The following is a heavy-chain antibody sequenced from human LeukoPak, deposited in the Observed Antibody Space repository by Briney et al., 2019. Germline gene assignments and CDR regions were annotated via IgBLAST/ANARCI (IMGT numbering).Heavy chain of an antibody. Sequence: SETLSLTCSVSDGSIRTYYWSWIRQSPGQGLEWIGNIYYRGDINYNPSLKSRVIISIDTSKNQFSLKVTSLTAADTAVYYCATNKDWAEADWGQGTLVTVPS. J-gene: IGHJ1*01. D-gene: IGHD3/OR15-3a*01. V-gene: IGHV4-59*03. CDR3: ATNKDWAEAD. CDR2: IYYRGDI. CDR1: DGSIRTYY.